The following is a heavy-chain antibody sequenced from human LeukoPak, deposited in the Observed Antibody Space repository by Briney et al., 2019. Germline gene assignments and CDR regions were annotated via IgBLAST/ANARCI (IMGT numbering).Heavy chain of an antibody. J-gene: IGHJ4*02. D-gene: IGHD3-22*01. CDR1: GGTFSSYA. CDR3: AREGSSGYWAFDY. V-gene: IGHV1-69*05. CDR2: IIPIFGTA. Sequence: SVKVSCKASGGTFSSYAISWVRQAPGQGLEWMGRIIPIFGTANYAQNFQGRVTITTDESTSTAYMELSSLRSEDTAVYYCAREGSSGYWAFDYWGQGTLVTVSS.